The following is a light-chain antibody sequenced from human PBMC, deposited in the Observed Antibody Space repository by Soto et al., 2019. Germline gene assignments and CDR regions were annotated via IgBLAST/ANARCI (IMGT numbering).Light chain of an antibody. CDR1: QSIDTW. V-gene: IGKV1-5*03. CDR2: KAS. Sequence: DIQMTQSPSTLCASVGDRVTITCRASQSIDTWLAWHQQKPGQVPKLLISKASSLESGVPSRFSGSGSGTEFTLTISSLQPDDFATYYCQHYNSYSEAFGQGTKVDIK. CDR3: QHYNSYSEA. J-gene: IGKJ1*01.